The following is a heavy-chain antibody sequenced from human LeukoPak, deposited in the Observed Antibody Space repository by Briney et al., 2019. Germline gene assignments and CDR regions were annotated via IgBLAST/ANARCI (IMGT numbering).Heavy chain of an antibody. CDR2: IIPIFGTA. CDR3: AKQQWLGPTDAFDI. D-gene: IGHD6-19*01. CDR1: GGTLSSYA. Sequence: ASVKVSCKASGGTLSSYAISWVRQAPGQGFEWMGRIIPIFGTANYAQKFQGRVTITTDESTSTAYMELSSLRSEDTAVYYCAKQQWLGPTDAFDIWGQGTMVTVSS. V-gene: IGHV1-69*05. J-gene: IGHJ3*02.